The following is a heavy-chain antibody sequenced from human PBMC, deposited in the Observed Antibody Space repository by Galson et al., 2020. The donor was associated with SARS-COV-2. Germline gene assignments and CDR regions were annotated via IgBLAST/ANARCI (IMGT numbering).Heavy chain of an antibody. CDR2: ISETGTIA. V-gene: IGHV3-23*01. D-gene: IGHD2-8*01. J-gene: IGHJ4*02. CDR3: AKHHNNEGGY. CDR1: GVTFSNSV. Sequence: GGSLRLSCVAFGVTFSNSVLSWVRQAPGKGLEWVSTISETGTIARYADSLKGRFTISRDNSNNMLYLQMSSLRAEDTAIYYCAKHHNNEGGYWGQGTLVTVSS.